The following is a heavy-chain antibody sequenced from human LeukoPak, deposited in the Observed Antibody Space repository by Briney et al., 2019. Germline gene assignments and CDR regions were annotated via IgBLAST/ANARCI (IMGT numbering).Heavy chain of an antibody. CDR2: IIPIFGTA. V-gene: IGHV1-69*13. Sequence: SVKVSCKASGGTFSSYAISWVRQAPGQGLEWMGGIIPIFGTANYAQKFQGRVTITADESTSTAYMELSSLRSEDTAVYYCARDRGYCSSTSCPFQHWGQGTLVTVSS. CDR1: GGTFSSYA. D-gene: IGHD2-2*01. CDR3: ARDRGYCSSTSCPFQH. J-gene: IGHJ1*01.